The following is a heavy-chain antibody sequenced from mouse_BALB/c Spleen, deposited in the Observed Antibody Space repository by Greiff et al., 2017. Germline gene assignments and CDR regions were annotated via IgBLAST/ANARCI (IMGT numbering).Heavy chain of an antibody. CDR3: ARQGVDAMDY. V-gene: IGHV5-6-2*01. CDR1: GFTFSSYY. CDR2: INSNGGST. D-gene: IGHD1-1*02. Sequence: DVMLVESGGGLVKLGGSLKLSCAASGFTFSSYYMSWVRQTPEKRLELVAAINSNGGSTYYPDTVKGRFTISRDNAKNTLYLQMSSLKSEDTALYYCARQGVDAMDYWGQGTSVTVSS. J-gene: IGHJ4*01.